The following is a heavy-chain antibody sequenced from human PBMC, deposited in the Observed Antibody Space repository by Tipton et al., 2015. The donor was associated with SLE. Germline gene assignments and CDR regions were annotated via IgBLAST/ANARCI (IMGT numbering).Heavy chain of an antibody. J-gene: IGHJ5*02. D-gene: IGHD1-7*01. CDR2: INHSGST. V-gene: IGHV4-34*01. CDR3: ARGGNWNSVWWFDP. Sequence: TLSLSCAVYGGCFSGYYWSWIRQPPGKGLEWIGEINHSGSTNYNPSLKSRVTISVDTSKNQFSLKLRSVTAADTAVYYCARGGNWNSVWWFDPWGQGTLVTVSS. CDR1: GGCFSGYY.